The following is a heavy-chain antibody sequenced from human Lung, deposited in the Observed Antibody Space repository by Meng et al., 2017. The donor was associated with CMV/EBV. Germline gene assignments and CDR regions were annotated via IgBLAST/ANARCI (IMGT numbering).Heavy chain of an antibody. J-gene: IGHJ4*02. CDR1: GFTLSSHW. CDR2: LDGDGSDT. V-gene: IGHV3-74*01. D-gene: IGHD1-26*01. CDR3: ARGVGEFLGWEMGY. Sequence: EVQLLGSGEGLVQPGGALKLSCPASGFTLSSHWRHWVRQTTGKGLVWVSRLDGDGSDTTYADSVKGRFTISRDNAKNTLYLQMNSLRVEDTAIYYCARGVGEFLGWEMGYWGQGTLVTVSS.